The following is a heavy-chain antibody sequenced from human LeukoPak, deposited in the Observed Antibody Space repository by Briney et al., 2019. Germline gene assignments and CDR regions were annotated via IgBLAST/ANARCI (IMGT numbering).Heavy chain of an antibody. V-gene: IGHV1-69*04. CDR1: GGTFTNYA. J-gene: IGHJ5*02. Sequence: GASVKVSCTASGGTFTNYAISWVRQAPGQGLEWMGRIIPMLGIANYAHNFQGRVTITAVKSTSTAYMELSSLRSDDTALYYCASCSGGSCYSRDWFDPWGQGTQVTVSS. CDR2: IIPMLGIA. D-gene: IGHD2-15*01. CDR3: ASCSGGSCYSRDWFDP.